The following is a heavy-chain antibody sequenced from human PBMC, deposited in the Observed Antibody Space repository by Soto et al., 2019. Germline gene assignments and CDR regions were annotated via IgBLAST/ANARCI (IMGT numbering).Heavy chain of an antibody. CDR1: GFTFSSYG. CDR2: LSYDGSDK. D-gene: IGHD2-15*01. J-gene: IGHJ1*01. CDR3: ATGVVVASTCFQH. V-gene: IGHV3-30*03. Sequence: QVQLVESGGGGVQPGRSLRLSCAASGFTFSSYGMHWVRQAPGKGLEWVAVLSYDGSDKYYADSVKGRFTISRDNSNNTRYVQMDSLRAEDTAVYYCATGVVVASTCFQHWGQGTLVTVSS.